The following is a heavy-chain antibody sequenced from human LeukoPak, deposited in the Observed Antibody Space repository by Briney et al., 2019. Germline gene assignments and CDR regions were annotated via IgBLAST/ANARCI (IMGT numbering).Heavy chain of an antibody. CDR3: AKQSWGSTYYFDY. CDR2: ISSSSSYI. Sequence: GGSLRLSCAASGFTFSSYSMNWVRQAPGKGLEWVSSISSSSSYIYYADSVKGRFTISRDNSKNTLYLQMNSLRAEDTAVYYCAKQSWGSTYYFDYWGQGTLVTVSS. CDR1: GFTFSSYS. V-gene: IGHV3-21*01. J-gene: IGHJ4*02. D-gene: IGHD7-27*01.